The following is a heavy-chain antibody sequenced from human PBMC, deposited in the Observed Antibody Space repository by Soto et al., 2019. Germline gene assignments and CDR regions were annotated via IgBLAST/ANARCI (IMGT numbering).Heavy chain of an antibody. V-gene: IGHV4-59*01. CDR2: IYYSGST. D-gene: IGHD3-10*01. Sequence: TSETLSLTCTVSGGSISSYYWSWIRQPPGKGLEWIGYIYYSGSTNYNPSLKSRVTISVDTSKNQFSLKLSSVTAADTAVYYCARDKGGSGSYYNVPYYYYGMDVWGQGTTVTVSS. CDR3: ARDKGGSGSYYNVPYYYYGMDV. J-gene: IGHJ6*02. CDR1: GGSISSYY.